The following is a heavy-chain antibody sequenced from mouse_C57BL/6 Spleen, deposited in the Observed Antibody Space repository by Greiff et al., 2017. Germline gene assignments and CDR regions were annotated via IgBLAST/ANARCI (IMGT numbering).Heavy chain of an antibody. J-gene: IGHJ3*01. CDR2: ISDGGSYT. V-gene: IGHV5-4*01. CDR1: GFTFSSSA. D-gene: IGHD2-5*01. Sequence: EVMLVESGGGLVKPGGSLKLSCAASGFTFSSSALSWVRQTPEKRLEWVATISDGGSYTYYPDNVKGRFTISRDNAKNNLYLQMSHLKSEDTAMYYCARDNSNYERFAYWGQGTLVTVSA. CDR3: ARDNSNYERFAY.